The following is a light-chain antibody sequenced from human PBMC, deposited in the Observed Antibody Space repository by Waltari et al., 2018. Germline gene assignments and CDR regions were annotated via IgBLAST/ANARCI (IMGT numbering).Light chain of an antibody. CDR2: CAS. CDR3: QKYYSRRT. J-gene: IGKJ1*01. Sequence: KSIVKNYPASYQQKPGQPPKLLFYCASTPHAALPDRFSVSGSATDFSLTISSLQAEYVAIYDCQKYYSRRTFGQGTRVEIK. CDR1: KSIVKNY. V-gene: IGKV4-1*01.